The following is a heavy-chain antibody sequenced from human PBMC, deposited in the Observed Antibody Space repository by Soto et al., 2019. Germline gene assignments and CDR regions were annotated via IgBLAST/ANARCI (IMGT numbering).Heavy chain of an antibody. CDR1: GYTFTSYD. V-gene: IGHV1-8*01. Sequence: QVQLVQSGAEVKKPGASVKVSCKASGYTFTSYDINGVRQAPGQGLEWMGWMNPKSGNTGYAQKFQRRVTMTRHTSISTAYMELSSLRSEDTAVYYCAREKVGAVDYWGHGTLVTVSS. CDR2: MNPKSGNT. CDR3: AREKVGAVDY. J-gene: IGHJ4*01. D-gene: IGHD1-26*01.